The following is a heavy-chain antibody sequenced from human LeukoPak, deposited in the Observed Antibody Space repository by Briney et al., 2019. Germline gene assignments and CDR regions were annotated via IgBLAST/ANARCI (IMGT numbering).Heavy chain of an antibody. CDR1: GFTFSSYG. Sequence: GRSLRLSCAASGFTFSSYGMHWVRQAPGKGLEWVAVISYDGSNKYYADSVKGRFTISRDNSKNTLYLQMNSLRAEDTAVYYCAKAGGAGIYYPYYFDYWGQGTLVTVSS. V-gene: IGHV3-30*18. CDR3: AKAGGAGIYYPYYFDY. J-gene: IGHJ4*02. CDR2: ISYDGSNK. D-gene: IGHD3-10*01.